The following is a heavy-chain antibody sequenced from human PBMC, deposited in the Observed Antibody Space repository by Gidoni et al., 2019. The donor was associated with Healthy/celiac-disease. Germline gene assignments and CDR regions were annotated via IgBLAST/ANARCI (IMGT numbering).Heavy chain of an antibody. CDR3: ARDIVVVPAAIHYYGMDV. Sequence: QVQLVQSGAEVKKPGASVKVSCKASGYTFTSYYMHWVRQAPGQGLEWMGIINPSGGSTSYAQKFQGRVTMTRDTSTSTVYMELSSLRSEDTAVYYCARDIVVVPAAIHYYGMDVWGQGTRVTVSS. D-gene: IGHD2-2*01. V-gene: IGHV1-46*01. CDR2: INPSGGST. CDR1: GYTFTSYY. J-gene: IGHJ6*02.